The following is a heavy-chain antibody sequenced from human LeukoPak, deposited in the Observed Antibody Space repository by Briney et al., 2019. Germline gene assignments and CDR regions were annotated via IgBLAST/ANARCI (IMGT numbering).Heavy chain of an antibody. V-gene: IGHV3-7*01. J-gene: IGHJ4*02. D-gene: IGHD1-1*01. CDR3: ARYNWNDGSSDFDY. CDR2: IKQDGSEK. CDR1: GFTFSSYW. Sequence: AGGSLRLSCAASGFTFSSYWMSWVRQAPGKGLEGVANIKQDGSEKYYVDSVKGRFTISRDNAKNSLYLQMNSLRAEDTAVYYCARYNWNDGSSDFDYWGQGTLVTVSS.